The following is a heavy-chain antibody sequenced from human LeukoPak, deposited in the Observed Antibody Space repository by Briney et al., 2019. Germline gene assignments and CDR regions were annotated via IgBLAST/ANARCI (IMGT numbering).Heavy chain of an antibody. V-gene: IGHV3-7*03. CDR1: GFTFSSYW. CDR3: ARGGGLDV. D-gene: IGHD3-16*01. CDR2: INHNGNVN. J-gene: IGHJ6*02. Sequence: GGFLRLSCAASGFTFSSYWMNWARQAPGKGLEWVASINHNGNVNYYVDSVKGRFTISRDNAKNSLYLQMSNLRAEDTAVYFCARGGGLDVWGQGATVTVSS.